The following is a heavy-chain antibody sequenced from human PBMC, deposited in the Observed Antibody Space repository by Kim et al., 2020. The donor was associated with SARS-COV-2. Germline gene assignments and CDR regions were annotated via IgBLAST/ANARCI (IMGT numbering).Heavy chain of an antibody. J-gene: IGHJ6*01. CDR2: ISWNSGSI. CDR3: AKDKVVGASTLAYGMDV. CDR1: GFTFDDYA. V-gene: IGHV3-9*01. D-gene: IGHD1-26*01. Sequence: GGSLRLSCAASGFTFDDYAMHWVRQAPGKGLEWVSGISWNSGSIGYADSVKGRFTISRDNAKNSLYLQMNSLRAEDTALYYCAKDKVVGASTLAYGMDV.